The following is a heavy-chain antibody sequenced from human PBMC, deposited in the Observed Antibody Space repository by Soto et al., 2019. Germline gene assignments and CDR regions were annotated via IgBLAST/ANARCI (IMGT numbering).Heavy chain of an antibody. CDR3: ARAGAAPYYYYGMDV. V-gene: IGHV1-18*01. Sequence: QVQLVQSGAEVRKPGASVKVSCKASGYTFSTSGMSWLRQAPGQGLEWMGWISTYNGDTNDAPKFQDRVTMTSDTSTSTVYMELRSLRSDDTAVYYRARAGAAPYYYYGMDVWGQWTRVTVSS. D-gene: IGHD2-15*01. J-gene: IGHJ6*02. CDR1: GYTFSTSG. CDR2: ISTYNGDT.